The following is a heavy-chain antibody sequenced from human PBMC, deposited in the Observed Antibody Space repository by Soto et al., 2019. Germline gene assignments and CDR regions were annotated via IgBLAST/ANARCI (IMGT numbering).Heavy chain of an antibody. CDR1: GNTFPDSA. Sequence: ASVKVSCKASGNTFPDSAIHWVSQAPGQRLEWMGWINAGEGNTKYSHKFQGRVTISRDTSASTAYMELSSLASEDTAVYYCARLQASYWYYFDYWGQGTLVTVSS. CDR3: ARLQASYWYYFDY. D-gene: IGHD1-26*01. CDR2: INAGEGNT. V-gene: IGHV1-3*01. J-gene: IGHJ4*02.